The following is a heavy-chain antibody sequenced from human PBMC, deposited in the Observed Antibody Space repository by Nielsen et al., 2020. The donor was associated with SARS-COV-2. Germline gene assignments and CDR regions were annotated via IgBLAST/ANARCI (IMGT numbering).Heavy chain of an antibody. V-gene: IGHV3-21*01. J-gene: IGHJ6*02. CDR2: ISSSSSYI. D-gene: IGHD3-3*01. CDR1: GFTFSSYS. CDR3: ARDRTGEVTIFGVVIPRGMDV. Sequence: GESLKISCAASGFTFSSYSMNWVRQAPGKGLEWVSSISSSSSYIYYADSVKGRFTISRDNAKNSLYLQMNSLRAEDTAVYYCARDRTGEVTIFGVVIPRGMDVWGQGTTVTVSS.